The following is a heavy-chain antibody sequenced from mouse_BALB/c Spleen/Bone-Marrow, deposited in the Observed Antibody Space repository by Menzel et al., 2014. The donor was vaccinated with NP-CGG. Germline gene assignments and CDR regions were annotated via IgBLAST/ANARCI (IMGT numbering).Heavy chain of an antibody. Sequence: SGAELVMPGSSVKISCKASGYAFSSFWMNWMKQRPGQGPEWIGQIYPGDGDTNYNGKFKGKATLTADMSSSTAYIQLSSLTSEDSAVYFCARDDFGPDYWGQGTTLTVSS. J-gene: IGHJ2*01. CDR1: GYAFSSFW. CDR2: IYPGDGDT. V-gene: IGHV1-80*01. D-gene: IGHD2-4*01. CDR3: ARDDFGPDY.